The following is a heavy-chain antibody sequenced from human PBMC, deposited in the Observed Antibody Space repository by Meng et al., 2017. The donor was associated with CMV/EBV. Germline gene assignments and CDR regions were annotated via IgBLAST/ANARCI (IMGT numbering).Heavy chain of an antibody. CDR2: ISSDGSKA. CDR3: ARPYCTSPRCWLYYYGLDV. Sequence: SGAASGFTFSSYAIHWVRQAPGKGLEWVAVISSDGSKAYYADSVRGRFTISRDNSKNTLHLQMVSLRAEDTAVYYCARPYCTSPRCWLYYYGLDVWGQGTTVTVSS. J-gene: IGHJ6*02. CDR1: GFTFSSYA. V-gene: IGHV3-30-3*01. D-gene: IGHD2-8*01.